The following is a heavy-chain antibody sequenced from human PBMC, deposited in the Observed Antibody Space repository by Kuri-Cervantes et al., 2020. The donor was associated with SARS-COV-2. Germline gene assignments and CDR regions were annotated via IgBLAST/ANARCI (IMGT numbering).Heavy chain of an antibody. CDR3: WLDCSSTSCYRRLGYMDV. Sequence: SQTLSLTCAVYGGSFSDYYWSWVRQPPGKGLEWIGEINHSGNTNYDPSLKSRVTISIDTSKNQFSLKLSSVTAADTAVYYCWLDCSSTSCYRRLGYMDVWGKGTTVTVSS. CDR2: INHSGNT. CDR1: GGSFSDYY. D-gene: IGHD2-2*01. J-gene: IGHJ6*03. V-gene: IGHV4-34*01.